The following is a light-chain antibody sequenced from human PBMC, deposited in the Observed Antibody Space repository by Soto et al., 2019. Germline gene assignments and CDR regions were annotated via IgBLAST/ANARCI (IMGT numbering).Light chain of an antibody. Sequence: VRAQPAFVSGSPGQSITISCTGTSGFVGSFSLVSRYQQHPEKAPKGMKSKRHRRTSGDPDRFSGSTSVNSASLTISGLQADDEGDYYCCLYIGATTYVFGTGTKVTVL. CDR2: KRH. J-gene: IGLJ1*01. V-gene: IGLV2-23*01. CDR1: SGFVGSFSL. CDR3: CLYIGATTYV.